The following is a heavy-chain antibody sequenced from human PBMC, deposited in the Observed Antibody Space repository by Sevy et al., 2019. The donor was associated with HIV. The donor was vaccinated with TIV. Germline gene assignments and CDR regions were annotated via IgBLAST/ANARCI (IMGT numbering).Heavy chain of an antibody. V-gene: IGHV3-66*01. D-gene: IGHD5-18*01. CDR2: IYSDGTT. CDR3: ARGKSGYGYGLNS. J-gene: IGHJ4*02. CDR1: GFTVSSNY. Sequence: GGSLRLSCAASGFTVSSNYMTWVRQAPGKGLEGGSVIYSDGTTYHADSVKDRFTISRDNSKNTLYLQMNSLRAEDTAVYYCARGKSGYGYGLNSWGQGTLVTVSS.